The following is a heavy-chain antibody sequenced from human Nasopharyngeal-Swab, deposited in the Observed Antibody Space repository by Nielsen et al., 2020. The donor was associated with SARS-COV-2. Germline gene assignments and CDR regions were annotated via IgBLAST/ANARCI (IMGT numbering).Heavy chain of an antibody. CDR2: IYYNENT. V-gene: IGHV4-39*01. J-gene: IGHJ4*02. CDR1: GGSISTTTYY. D-gene: IGHD3-22*01. CDR3: ARLVDPPRRNYYEAFDY. Sequence: SETLSLTCTVSGGSISTTTYYWAWIRQPPGKGLEWIGSIYYNENTYYNPSLKSPVTISIDTSKNQFSLKLNSVSAADTAVYYCARLVDPPRRNYYEAFDYWGQGTLVTVSS.